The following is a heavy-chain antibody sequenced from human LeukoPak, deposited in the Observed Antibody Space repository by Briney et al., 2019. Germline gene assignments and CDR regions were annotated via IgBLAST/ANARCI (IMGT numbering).Heavy chain of an antibody. CDR3: ARGYDCGGDCYSRWYFDL. Sequence: NASQTLSLTCTVSGGSISSGSYYWSWIRQPAGKGLEWIGRIYTSGTTNYNPSLKSRVTISVDTSKKEFSLKLTSLTAADTAVYYCARGYDCGGDCYSRWYFDLWGRGTLVTASS. CDR2: IYTSGTT. V-gene: IGHV4-61*02. J-gene: IGHJ2*01. CDR1: GGSISSGSYY. D-gene: IGHD2-21*01.